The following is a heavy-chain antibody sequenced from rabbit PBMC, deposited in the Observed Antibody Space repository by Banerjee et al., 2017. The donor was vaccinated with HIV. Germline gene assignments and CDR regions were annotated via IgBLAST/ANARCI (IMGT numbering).Heavy chain of an antibody. Sequence: QSLEESGGDLVKPGASLTLTCTASGFSFSRNYWIFWVRQAPGKGLEWIGCINSSSRNVVYASWATGRFTISKTSSTTVTLQMTSLTAADTATYFCARAGSGYRQFDLWGQGTLVTVS. CDR3: ARAGSGYRQFDL. J-gene: IGHJ4*01. D-gene: IGHD8-1*01. CDR1: GFSFSRNYW. V-gene: IGHV1S40*01. CDR2: INSSSRNV.